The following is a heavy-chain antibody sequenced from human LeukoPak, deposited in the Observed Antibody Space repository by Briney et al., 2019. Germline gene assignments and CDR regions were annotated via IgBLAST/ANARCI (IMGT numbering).Heavy chain of an antibody. Sequence: GGSLRLSCAASGFSFSSHGMSWVRQAPGKGLEWVSGIIGGAGGTCYADSVKGRFTISRDNAKNTLYLQMNSLRAEDTAVYYCAHGRMYQLDYWGQGTLVTVSS. D-gene: IGHD2-2*01. CDR2: IIGGAGGT. CDR3: AHGRMYQLDY. V-gene: IGHV3-23*01. J-gene: IGHJ4*02. CDR1: GFSFSSHG.